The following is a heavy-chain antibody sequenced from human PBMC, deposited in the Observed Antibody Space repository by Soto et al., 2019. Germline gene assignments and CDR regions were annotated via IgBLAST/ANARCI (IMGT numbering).Heavy chain of an antibody. CDR3: ARDQLPLLSYYYYYGMDV. CDR2: ISAYNGNT. D-gene: IGHD2-2*01. J-gene: IGHJ6*02. Sequence: ASVKVSCKASGYTFTSYGISWVRQAPGQGLEWMGWISAYNGNTNYAQKLQGRVTMTTDTSTSTAYMELRSLRSDDTAVYYCARDQLPLLSYYYYYGMDVWGQGTTVTVSS. CDR1: GYTFTSYG. V-gene: IGHV1-18*01.